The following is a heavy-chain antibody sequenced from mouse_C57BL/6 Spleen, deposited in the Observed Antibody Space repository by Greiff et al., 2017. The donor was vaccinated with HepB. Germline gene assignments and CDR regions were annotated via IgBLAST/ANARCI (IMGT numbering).Heavy chain of an antibody. J-gene: IGHJ1*03. CDR3: ASPTGSNWYFDV. CDR1: GFNIKNTY. Sequence: EVKLQESVAELVRPGASVKLSCTASGFNIKNTYMHWVKQRPEQGLEWIGRIDPANGNTKYAPKFQGKATITADTSSNTAYLQLSSLTSEDTAIYYCASPTGSNWYFDVWGTGTTVTVSS. D-gene: IGHD4-1*02. CDR2: IDPANGNT. V-gene: IGHV14-3*01.